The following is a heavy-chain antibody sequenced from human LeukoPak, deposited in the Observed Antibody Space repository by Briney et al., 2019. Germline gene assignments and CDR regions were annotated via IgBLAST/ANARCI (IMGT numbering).Heavy chain of an antibody. CDR3: AREARGWFGEFLYYYYGMGV. J-gene: IGHJ6*02. CDR1: GGSFSGYY. D-gene: IGHD3-10*01. CDR2: INHSGST. Sequence: SETLSLTCAVYGGSFSGYYWSWIRQPPGKGLEWIGEINHSGSTNYNPSLKSRVTISVDTSKNQFSLKLSAVTAADTAVYYCAREARGWFGEFLYYYYGMGVWGQGTTVTVSS. V-gene: IGHV4-34*01.